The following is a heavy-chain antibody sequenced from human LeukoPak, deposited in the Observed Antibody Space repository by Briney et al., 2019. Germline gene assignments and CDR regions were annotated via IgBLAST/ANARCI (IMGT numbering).Heavy chain of an antibody. J-gene: IGHJ4*02. CDR1: GYTFSGSY. Sequence: ASMKVSCKASGYTFSGSYIHWVRQAPGQRLEWMGWINPNSGDTNYAQNFQGRVTMTRDTSISTAYMELSRLRSDDTAVYYCARDLLWFGESLDYWGQGTLVTVSS. CDR3: ARDLLWFGESLDY. CDR2: INPNSGDT. D-gene: IGHD3-10*01. V-gene: IGHV1-2*02.